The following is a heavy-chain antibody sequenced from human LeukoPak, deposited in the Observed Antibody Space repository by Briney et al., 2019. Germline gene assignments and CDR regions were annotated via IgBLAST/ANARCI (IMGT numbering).Heavy chain of an antibody. CDR1: GYSISSGYY. Sequence: SETLSLTCTVSGYSISSGYYWGWIRQPPGKGLEWIGNIYHSGSTYYNPSLKSRVTISVDTSKNQFSLKLSSVTAADTAVYYCAREGYDFWSGYYPDYWGQGTLVTVSS. D-gene: IGHD3-3*01. J-gene: IGHJ4*02. V-gene: IGHV4-38-2*02. CDR2: IYHSGST. CDR3: AREGYDFWSGYYPDY.